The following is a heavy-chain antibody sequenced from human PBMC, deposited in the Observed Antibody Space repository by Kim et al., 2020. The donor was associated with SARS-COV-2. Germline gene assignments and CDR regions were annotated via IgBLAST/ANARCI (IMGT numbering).Heavy chain of an antibody. CDR3: ARTGATVTENDY. V-gene: IGHV1-18*01. D-gene: IGHD4-17*01. Sequence: NYAQKLQGRVTMTTDTSTSTAYMELRSLRSDDTAVYYCARTGATVTENDYWGQGTLVTVSS. J-gene: IGHJ4*02.